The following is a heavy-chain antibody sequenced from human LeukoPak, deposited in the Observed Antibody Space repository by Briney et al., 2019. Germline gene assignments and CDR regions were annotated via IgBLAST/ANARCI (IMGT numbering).Heavy chain of an antibody. CDR3: ARDRAYCSGGSCYDYGMDV. V-gene: IGHV4-34*01. D-gene: IGHD2-15*01. Sequence: SETLSLTCAVYGGSFSGYYWSWIRQPPGKGLEWIGEINHSGSTNYNPSLKSRVTISVDTSKNQFSLKLSSVTAADTAVYYCARDRAYCSGGSCYDYGMDVWGQGTTVTVSS. CDR2: INHSGST. CDR1: GGSFSGYY. J-gene: IGHJ6*02.